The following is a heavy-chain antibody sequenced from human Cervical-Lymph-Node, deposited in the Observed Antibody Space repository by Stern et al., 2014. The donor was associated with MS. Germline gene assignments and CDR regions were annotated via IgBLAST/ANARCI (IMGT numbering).Heavy chain of an antibody. Sequence: EVQLVESGGGLIPPGGSLRLSCAASGFTVSSNYMSWVRQAPGKGLEWVSIIYSGGSTYFADSVKGRFTISRDNSKNTLYLQMNSLRAEDTAVYYCARDSSGYNYFDYWGQGTLVTVSS. D-gene: IGHD3-22*01. J-gene: IGHJ4*02. CDR1: GFTVSSNY. V-gene: IGHV3-53*01. CDR3: ARDSSGYNYFDY. CDR2: IYSGGST.